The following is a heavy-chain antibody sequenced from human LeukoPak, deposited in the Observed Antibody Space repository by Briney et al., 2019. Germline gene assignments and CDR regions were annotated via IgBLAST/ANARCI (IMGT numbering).Heavy chain of an antibody. V-gene: IGHV3-20*04. CDR2: INWNGGST. D-gene: IGHD3-3*01. Sequence: GGSLRLSCAASGFTFDDYGMSWVRQAPGKGLEWVSGINWNGGSTGYADSVKGRFTISRDNAKNSLYLQMNSLRAEDTALYYCARRGPFWSGYYTRGYPYYFDYWGQGTLVTVSS. CDR1: GFTFDDYG. CDR3: ARRGPFWSGYYTRGYPYYFDY. J-gene: IGHJ4*02.